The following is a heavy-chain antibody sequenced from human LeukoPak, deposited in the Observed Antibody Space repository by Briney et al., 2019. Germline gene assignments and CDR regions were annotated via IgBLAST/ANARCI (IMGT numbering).Heavy chain of an antibody. V-gene: IGHV1-46*01. Sequence: ASVKASCKASGYTFTSYYMHWVRQAPGQGLEWMGIINPSGGSTSYAQKFQGRVTMTRDTSTSTVYMELSSLRSEDTAVYYCARGDSSSREGIAAVIDYWGQGTLVTVSS. J-gene: IGHJ4*02. CDR3: ARGDSSSREGIAAVIDY. CDR2: INPSGGST. CDR1: GYTFTSYY. D-gene: IGHD6-13*01.